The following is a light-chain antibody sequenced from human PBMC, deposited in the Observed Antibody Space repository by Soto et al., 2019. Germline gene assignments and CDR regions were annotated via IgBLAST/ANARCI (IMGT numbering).Light chain of an antibody. Sequence: DIPMTQSPSTLSASVGDRVTITCRASQSISSWLAWYQQKPGKAPKLLIYKASSLESGVPSRFSGSGSGTEFTLTISSLQPDDFATYYCQQYNSYPLTFGVGTKVEIK. CDR3: QQYNSYPLT. CDR2: KAS. J-gene: IGKJ4*01. CDR1: QSISSW. V-gene: IGKV1-5*03.